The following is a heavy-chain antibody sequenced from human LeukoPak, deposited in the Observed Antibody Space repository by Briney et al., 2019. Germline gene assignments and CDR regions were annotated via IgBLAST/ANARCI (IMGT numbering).Heavy chain of an antibody. CDR1: GGSISSYY. CDR3: ASDRRYSSSWINSFAP. J-gene: IGHJ5*02. V-gene: IGHV4-59*01. D-gene: IGHD6-13*01. CDR2: IYHSGST. Sequence: SETLSLTCTVSGGSISSYYWSWIRQPPGKGLEWIGYIYHSGSTNYNPSLKSRVTISVDTSKSQFSLKLSSVTAADTAVYYCASDRRYSSSWINSFAPWGEGTLVTVSS.